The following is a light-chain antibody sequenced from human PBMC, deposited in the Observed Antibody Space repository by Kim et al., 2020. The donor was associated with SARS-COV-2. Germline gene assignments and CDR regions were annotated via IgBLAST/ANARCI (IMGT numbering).Light chain of an antibody. CDR1: SSDVGGYNY. CDR3: SSYTSSSTLV. J-gene: IGLJ2*01. V-gene: IGLV2-14*04. CDR2: DVS. Sequence: QSITISCTRPSSDVGGYNYVSWYQQHPGKAPKLMIYDVSKRPSGVSDRFFGSKSGNTASLTISGLQAEDEADYYCSSYTSSSTLVFGGGTQLTVL.